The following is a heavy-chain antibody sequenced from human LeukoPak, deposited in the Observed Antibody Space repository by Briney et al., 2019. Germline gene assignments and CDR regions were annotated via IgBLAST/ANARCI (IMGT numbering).Heavy chain of an antibody. V-gene: IGHV3-11*01. D-gene: IGHD4-17*01. J-gene: IGHJ4*02. CDR3: ARDSTYGDYVC. CDR1: GFTFSDYY. CDR2: ISSSGSTI. Sequence: GGSLRLSCAASGFTFSDYYMSWIRQAPGEGLEWVSYISSSGSTIYYADSVKGRFTISRDNAKNSLYLQMNSLRAEDTAVYYCARDSTYGDYVCWGQGTLVTVSS.